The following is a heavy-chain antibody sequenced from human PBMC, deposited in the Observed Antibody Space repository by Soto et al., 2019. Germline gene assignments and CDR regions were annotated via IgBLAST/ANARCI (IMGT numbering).Heavy chain of an antibody. J-gene: IGHJ6*02. Sequence: PSETLSLTCAVSGGSISSSNWWSWVRQPPGKGLEWTGEIYHSGSTNYNPSLKSRVTISVDTSKNQFSLKLSSVTAADTAVYYCARHLTYCSAGSCYSDFPYYGMDVWGQGTTVTVSS. CDR1: GGSISSSNW. V-gene: IGHV4-4*02. CDR2: IYHSGST. D-gene: IGHD2-15*01. CDR3: ARHLTYCSAGSCYSDFPYYGMDV.